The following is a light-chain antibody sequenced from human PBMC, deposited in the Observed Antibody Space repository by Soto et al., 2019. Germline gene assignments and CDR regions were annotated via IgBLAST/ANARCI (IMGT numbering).Light chain of an antibody. CDR2: GAS. V-gene: IGKV3-15*01. Sequence: EIVMTQSPATLSVSPGERVTLSCRASQSVSSNLAWYQQKPGQAPRLLIYGASTSATGIPARFSGSGSGTEFTLTISSLQSEDFAVYYCQQYNNWPQTFGGVTKVEIK. J-gene: IGKJ4*01. CDR1: QSVSSN. CDR3: QQYNNWPQT.